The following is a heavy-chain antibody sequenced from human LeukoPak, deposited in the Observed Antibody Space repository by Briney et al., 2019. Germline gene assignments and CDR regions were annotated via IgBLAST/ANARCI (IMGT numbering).Heavy chain of an antibody. CDR3: AKPIVGATRVFDY. CDR1: GYTFTGYY. D-gene: IGHD1-26*01. V-gene: IGHV1-69*06. Sequence: SVKVSCKASGYTFTGYYMHWVRQAPGQGLEWMGGIIPIFGTANYAQKFQGRVTITADKSTSTAYMELSSLRSEDTAVYYCAKPIVGATRVFDYWGQGTLATVSS. CDR2: IIPIFGTA. J-gene: IGHJ4*02.